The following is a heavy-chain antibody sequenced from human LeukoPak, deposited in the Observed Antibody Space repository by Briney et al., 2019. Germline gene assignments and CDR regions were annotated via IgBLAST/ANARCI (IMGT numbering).Heavy chain of an antibody. CDR2: IYSGEST. D-gene: IGHD3-22*01. CDR3: ASVPVYYDSSGYYQHDAFHI. V-gene: IGHV4-39*07. J-gene: IGHJ3*02. Sequence: SETLSLTCTVSGGSISSTGYYWGWVRQPPGKGLEWIGSIYSGESTYYSPSLTGRVTISADTSNNQFSLKLSSVTVADTAVYYCASVPVYYDSSGYYQHDAFHIWGQGTMVTVSS. CDR1: GGSISSTGYY.